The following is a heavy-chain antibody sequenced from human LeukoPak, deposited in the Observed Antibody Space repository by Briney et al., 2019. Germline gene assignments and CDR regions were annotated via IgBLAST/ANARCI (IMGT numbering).Heavy chain of an antibody. D-gene: IGHD1-26*01. CDR1: GYTFTSYG. Sequence: ASVKVSCKASGYTFTSYGISWVRQAPGQGLEWMGWISAYNGNTNYAQKLQGRVTMTTDTSTSTAYMELRSLRSDDTAVYYCARVDGSYYRSDAFDIWGQGTMVTVSS. CDR2: ISAYNGNT. CDR3: ARVDGSYYRSDAFDI. J-gene: IGHJ3*02. V-gene: IGHV1-18*01.